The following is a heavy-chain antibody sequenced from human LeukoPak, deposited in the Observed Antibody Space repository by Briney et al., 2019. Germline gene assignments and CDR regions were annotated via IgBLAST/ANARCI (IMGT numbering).Heavy chain of an antibody. D-gene: IGHD6-19*01. CDR2: IRSDGSNK. Sequence: GRSMRPSSAAYRFTFSSNCTDCDSHVEGKGMGWEAVIRSDGSNKYYAYSGKGRFTISRDNSKNSLYLQMNSLRAEDTAVYYCAKDRGSGWSNYGMDVWGQGTTVTVSS. J-gene: IGHJ6*02. CDR3: AKDRGSGWSNYGMDV. CDR1: RFTFSSNC. V-gene: IGHV3-30*02.